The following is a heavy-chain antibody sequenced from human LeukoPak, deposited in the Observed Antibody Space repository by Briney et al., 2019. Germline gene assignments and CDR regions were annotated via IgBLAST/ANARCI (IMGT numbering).Heavy chain of an antibody. V-gene: IGHV4-30-4*01. Sequence: PSETLSLTCTVSGGSISSGDYYWGWIRQPPGKGLEWIGYIYYSGSTYYNPSLKSRVTISVDTSKNQFSLKLSSVTAADTAVFYCARGVLRYFDGLLSGEYYFDYWGQGTLVTVSS. CDR3: ARGVLRYFDGLLSGEYYFDY. J-gene: IGHJ4*02. CDR2: IYYSGST. D-gene: IGHD3-9*01. CDR1: GGSISSGDYY.